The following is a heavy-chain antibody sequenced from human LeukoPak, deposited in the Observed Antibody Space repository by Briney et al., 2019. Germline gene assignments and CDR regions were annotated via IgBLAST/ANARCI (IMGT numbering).Heavy chain of an antibody. CDR2: IYYSGST. CDR3: ARDLAENYLDY. V-gene: IGHV4-59*01. D-gene: IGHD3-16*01. J-gene: IGHJ4*02. CDR1: GGSISSYY. Sequence: SETLSLTCTVSGGSISSYYWSWIRQHPGKGLEWIGYIYYSGSTNYNPSLKSRVTISVDTSKNQFSLKLSSVTAADTAVYYCARDLAENYLDYWGQGTLVTVSS.